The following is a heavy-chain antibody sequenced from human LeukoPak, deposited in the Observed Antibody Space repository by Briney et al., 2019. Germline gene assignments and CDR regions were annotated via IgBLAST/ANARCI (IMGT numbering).Heavy chain of an antibody. CDR3: ATDGAGFDT. CDR1: GFTFNDYY. V-gene: IGHV3-11*01. J-gene: IGHJ5*02. CDR2: INIGGTNT. Sequence: KPGGSLRLSCAASGFTFNDYYMSWIRQAPGKGLEWLSYINIGGTNTHYADTVKGRFTISRDNAKKSLYLEMSNLRAEDTAVYYCATDGAGFDTWGQGTLVTVSS.